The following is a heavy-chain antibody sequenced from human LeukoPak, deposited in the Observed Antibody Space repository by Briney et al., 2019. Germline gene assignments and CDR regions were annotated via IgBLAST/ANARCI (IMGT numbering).Heavy chain of an antibody. D-gene: IGHD3-3*01. J-gene: IGHJ6*04. V-gene: IGHV4-59*01. Sequence: SETLSLTCTVSGGSISSYYWSWIRQPPGKGLEGIGYIYYSGSTNYNPSLKSRVTISVDTSKNQFSLKLSSVTAADTAVYYCARVGWVNYDFWSGYVDVWGKGTTVTVSS. CDR2: IYYSGST. CDR1: GGSISSYY. CDR3: ARVGWVNYDFWSGYVDV.